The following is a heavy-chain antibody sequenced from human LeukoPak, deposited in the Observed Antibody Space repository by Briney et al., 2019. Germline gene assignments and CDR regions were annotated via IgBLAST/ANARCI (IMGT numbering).Heavy chain of an antibody. D-gene: IGHD2-2*01. V-gene: IGHV3-74*01. J-gene: IGHJ4*02. CDR3: ARDLRYCSSTSCYDPNFDY. Sequence: GGSLRLSCAASGFPFSNYWMHWVRQPPGKGLVWVSRINTDGSSTSYADSVKGRFTISRDNAKNTLYLQMNSLRAEDTAVYYCARDLRYCSSTSCYDPNFDYWGQGTLVTVSS. CDR1: GFPFSNYW. CDR2: INTDGSST.